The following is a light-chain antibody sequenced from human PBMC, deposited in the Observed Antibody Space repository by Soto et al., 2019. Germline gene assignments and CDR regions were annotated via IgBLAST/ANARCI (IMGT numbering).Light chain of an antibody. CDR1: ESGNRN. CDR2: GAS. Sequence: ETVMTQSPATLYVSPGERATLSCRASESGNRNLAWHKQKPGQAPRLLIYGASPRATGISARFSGSGSGTGFPLTISSLQSEEFAVYYGQQYNNWPRWSFGQGTKVEIK. V-gene: IGKV3-15*01. J-gene: IGKJ1*01. CDR3: QQYNNWPRWS.